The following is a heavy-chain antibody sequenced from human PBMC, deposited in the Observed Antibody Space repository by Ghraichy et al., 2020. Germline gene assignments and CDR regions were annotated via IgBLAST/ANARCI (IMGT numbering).Heavy chain of an antibody. CDR3: ARVWRYSYGYGPYYFDY. D-gene: IGHD5-18*01. V-gene: IGHV4-34*01. CDR1: GGSFSGYY. CDR2: INHSGST. J-gene: IGHJ4*02. Sequence: ESLNISCAVYGGSFSGYYWSWIRQPPGKGLEWIGEINHSGSTNYNPSLKSRVTISVDTSKNQFSLKLSSVTAADTAVYYCARVWRYSYGYGPYYFDYWGQGTLVTVSS.